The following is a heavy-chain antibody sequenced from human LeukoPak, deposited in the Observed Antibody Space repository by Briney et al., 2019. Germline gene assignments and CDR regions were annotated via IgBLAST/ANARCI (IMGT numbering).Heavy chain of an antibody. J-gene: IGHJ3*02. V-gene: IGHV5-51*01. CDR1: GYSFTSYW. D-gene: IGHD2-8*01. CDR2: IYPGDSDT. Sequence: GESLQISCKGSGYSFTSYWIGWVRPLPGKGLEWMGIIYPGDSDTRYSPSFQGQVTISADKSISTAYLQWSSLKASDTAMYYCASPILYTSRSLDIWGQGTMVTVSS. CDR3: ASPILYTSRSLDI.